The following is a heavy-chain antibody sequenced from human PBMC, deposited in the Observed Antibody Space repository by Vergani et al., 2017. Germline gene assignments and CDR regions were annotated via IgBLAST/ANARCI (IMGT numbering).Heavy chain of an antibody. J-gene: IGHJ6*03. V-gene: IGHV1-18*01. CDR3: ARVPRIYSGSYWDGGIYYYYYYMDV. D-gene: IGHD1-26*01. CDR2: ISAYNGNT. CDR1: GYTFTSYG. Sequence: QVQLVQSGAEVKKPGASVKVSCKASGYTFTSYGISWVRQAPGQGLEWMGWISAYNGNTNYAQKLQGRVTMTTDTSTSTAYMELRSLRSDDTAVYYCARVPRIYSGSYWDGGIYYYYYYMDVWGKGTTVTVSS.